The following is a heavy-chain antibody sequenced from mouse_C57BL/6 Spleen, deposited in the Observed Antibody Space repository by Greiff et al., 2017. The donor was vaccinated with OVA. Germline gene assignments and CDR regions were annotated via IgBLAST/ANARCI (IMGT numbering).Heavy chain of an antibody. D-gene: IGHD1-1*01. Sequence: QVQLQQSGPELVKPGASVKISCKASGYAFSSSWMNWVKQRPGKGLEWIGRIYPGDGDTNYNGKLKGKATLTADKSSSTAYMQLSSLTSEDSAVYFCARSITTVVATDAMDYWGQGTSVTVSS. CDR1: GYAFSSSW. CDR2: IYPGDGDT. CDR3: ARSITTVVATDAMDY. J-gene: IGHJ4*01. V-gene: IGHV1-82*01.